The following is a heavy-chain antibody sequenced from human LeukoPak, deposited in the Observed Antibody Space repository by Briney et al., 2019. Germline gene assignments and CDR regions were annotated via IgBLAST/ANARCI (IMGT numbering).Heavy chain of an antibody. V-gene: IGHV1-8*01. Sequence: GASVKVSCKGSGYTFTSYDINWVRQATGQGLEWMGWRNPNNGNTGYAQKFQGRVTMTRNTSISTAYMELSSLRSEDTAVYYCARGKAPPVVVTAIRIYYYYYMDVWGKGTTVTISS. D-gene: IGHD2-21*02. CDR2: RNPNNGNT. J-gene: IGHJ6*03. CDR1: GYTFTSYD. CDR3: ARGKAPPVVVTAIRIYYYYYMDV.